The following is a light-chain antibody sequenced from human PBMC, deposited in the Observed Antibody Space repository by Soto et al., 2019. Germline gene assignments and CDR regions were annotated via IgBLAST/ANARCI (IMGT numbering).Light chain of an antibody. CDR2: QNN. Sequence: SYELTQPPSVSVSPGQTASIACFGDKLGDKYACWYRQRPGQSPVLVIYQNNKRPSGIPDRFSGSNSGYTATLTITGTQAMDEADYYCQAWDSNTAVFGGGTKLTVL. CDR3: QAWDSNTAV. J-gene: IGLJ3*02. V-gene: IGLV3-1*01. CDR1: KLGDKY.